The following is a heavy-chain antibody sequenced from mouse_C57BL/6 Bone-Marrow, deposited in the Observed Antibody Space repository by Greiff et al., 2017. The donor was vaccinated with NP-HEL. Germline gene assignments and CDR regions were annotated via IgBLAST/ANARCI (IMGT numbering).Heavy chain of an antibody. CDR1: GYTFTSYW. D-gene: IGHD1-1*01. Sequence: QVQLQQPGAELVRPGSSVKLSCKASGYTFTSYWMHWVKQRPIQGLEWIGNIDPSDSDTHYNQKFKDKATLTVDKSSSTAYMQLSSLTSEDSAVYYCARDYYGSPHWYFDVWGTGTTVTVSS. J-gene: IGHJ1*03. V-gene: IGHV1-52*01. CDR3: ARDYYGSPHWYFDV. CDR2: IDPSDSDT.